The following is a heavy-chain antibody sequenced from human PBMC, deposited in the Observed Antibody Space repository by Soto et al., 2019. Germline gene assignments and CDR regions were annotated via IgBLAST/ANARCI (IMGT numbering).Heavy chain of an antibody. CDR3: ARGPRAPPPHDYGMDV. Sequence: ASVKVSCKASGYTFTNYGISWVRQAPGQGLEWMGWISAYNGNTNYAQKLQGRVTMTTDTSTSTAYMELRSLRSDDTAVYYCARGPRAPPPHDYGMDVWGQGTTVTVSS. CDR1: GYTFTNYG. V-gene: IGHV1-18*01. CDR2: ISAYNGNT. J-gene: IGHJ6*02.